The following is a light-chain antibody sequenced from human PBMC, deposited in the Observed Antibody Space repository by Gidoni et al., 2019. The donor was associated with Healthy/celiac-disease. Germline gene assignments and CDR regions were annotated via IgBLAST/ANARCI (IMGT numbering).Light chain of an antibody. Sequence: DIQMTQSPSSLSASVGDRVTITCRASQSISSYLNWYQQKPGKAPKLLIYAASSLQSGVPSRFSGSGSGTDFPLTISSLHPEDFATYYCQQSYRTPRTFGGGTKVEIK. J-gene: IGKJ4*01. CDR2: AAS. CDR3: QQSYRTPRT. V-gene: IGKV1-39*01. CDR1: QSISSY.